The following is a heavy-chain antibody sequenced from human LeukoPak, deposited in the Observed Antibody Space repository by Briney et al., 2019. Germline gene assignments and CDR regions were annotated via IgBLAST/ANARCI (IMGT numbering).Heavy chain of an antibody. Sequence: PGGSLRLSCAASGFTFSSYGMHWVRQAPGKGLEWVAFIRYDGSNKYYADSVKGRFTISRDNSKNTLYLQMNSLRAEDTAVYYCAKDRGRIAAAGAKIFDYWGQGTLVTVSS. D-gene: IGHD6-13*01. V-gene: IGHV3-30*02. CDR2: IRYDGSNK. J-gene: IGHJ4*02. CDR1: GFTFSSYG. CDR3: AKDRGRIAAAGAKIFDY.